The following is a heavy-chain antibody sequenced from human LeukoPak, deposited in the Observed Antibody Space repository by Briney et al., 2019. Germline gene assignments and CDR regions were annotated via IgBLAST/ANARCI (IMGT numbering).Heavy chain of an antibody. Sequence: GASVKVSCKASGGTFSSYAINWVRQAPGQGLEWMGGIIPIFGTANYAQKFQGRVTITTDESTSTAYMELSSLRSEDTAVYYCARARYGDYGGVFDYWGQGTLVTVSS. J-gene: IGHJ4*02. CDR1: GGTFSSYA. D-gene: IGHD4-17*01. CDR2: IIPIFGTA. CDR3: ARARYGDYGGVFDY. V-gene: IGHV1-69*05.